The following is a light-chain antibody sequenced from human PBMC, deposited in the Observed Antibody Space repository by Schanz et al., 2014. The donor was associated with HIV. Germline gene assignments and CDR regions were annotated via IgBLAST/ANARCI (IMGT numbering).Light chain of an antibody. CDR2: DAY. Sequence: IVLTQSPGTLSLSPGDRATLSCRASQSVAANSLAWYQQKPGQPPRLLFFDAYARATGVPPRFSASGSGSAFTLTISRLEPADLAIYFCQQYGGSPTFGQGTKVAIK. CDR3: QQYGGSPT. V-gene: IGKV3-20*01. CDR1: QSVAANS. J-gene: IGKJ1*01.